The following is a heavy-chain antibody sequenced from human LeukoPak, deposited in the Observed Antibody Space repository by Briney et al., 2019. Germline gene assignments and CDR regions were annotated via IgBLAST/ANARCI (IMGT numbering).Heavy chain of an antibody. J-gene: IGHJ6*02. Sequence: ASVKVSCKASGYTFTSYDINWVRQAPGQGLEWMGWMNPNSGNTGYAQKFQGRVTMTRNTSISTAYMELSSLRSEDTAVYYCARGARYCSSTSCPADYYYGMDVWGQGTTVTVSS. D-gene: IGHD2-2*01. CDR3: ARGARYCSSTSCPADYYYGMDV. V-gene: IGHV1-8*02. CDR2: MNPNSGNT. CDR1: GYTFTSYD.